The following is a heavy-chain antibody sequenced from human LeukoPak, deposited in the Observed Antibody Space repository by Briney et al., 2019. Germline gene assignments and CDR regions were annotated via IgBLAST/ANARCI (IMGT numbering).Heavy chain of an antibody. D-gene: IGHD2-15*01. V-gene: IGHV3-48*01. Sequence: PGGSLRLSCAASGFTFSSYSMNWVRQAPGKGLEWVSYISSSSSVIYYADSVKGRFTISRDNAKNSLYPQMSSLRAEDTAVYYCARVSRGDIVVVVAALGGTKFDPWGQGTLVTVSS. J-gene: IGHJ5*02. CDR2: ISSSSSVI. CDR3: ARVSRGDIVVVVAALGGTKFDP. CDR1: GFTFSSYS.